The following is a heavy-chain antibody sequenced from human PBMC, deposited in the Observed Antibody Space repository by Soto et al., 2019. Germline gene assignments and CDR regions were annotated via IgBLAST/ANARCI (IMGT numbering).Heavy chain of an antibody. Sequence: PRLSCAASGFTFSSYAMSWVRQAPGKGLEWVSAISGSGGSTYYADSVKGRFTIPRDNSKNTLYLQMNSLRAEDTAVYYCAKTYSSGWFPRQGFDYWGQGTLVTVSS. CDR3: AKTYSSGWFPRQGFDY. CDR2: ISGSGGST. CDR1: GFTFSSYA. D-gene: IGHD6-19*01. J-gene: IGHJ4*02. V-gene: IGHV3-23*01.